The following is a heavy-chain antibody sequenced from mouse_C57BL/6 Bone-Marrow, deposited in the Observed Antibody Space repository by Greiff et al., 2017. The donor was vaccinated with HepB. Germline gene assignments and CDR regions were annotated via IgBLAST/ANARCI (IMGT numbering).Heavy chain of an antibody. V-gene: IGHV1-19*01. CDR3: ARLGLRPFAY. Sequence: EVQLQQSGPVLVKPGASVKMSCKASGYTFTDYYMNWVKQSHGKSLEWIGDINPYNGGTSYNQKFKGKATLTVDKSSSTAYMELNSLTSEDSAVYYCARLGLRPFAYWGQGTLVTVSA. CDR1: GYTFTDYY. D-gene: IGHD2-4*01. CDR2: INPYNGGT. J-gene: IGHJ3*01.